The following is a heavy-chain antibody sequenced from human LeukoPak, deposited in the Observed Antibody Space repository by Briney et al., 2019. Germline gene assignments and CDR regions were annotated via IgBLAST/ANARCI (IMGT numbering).Heavy chain of an antibody. CDR3: ARDSSPPPCSSTSCQTGGVDY. CDR2: INPSGGST. CDR1: GYTFTDYY. D-gene: IGHD2-2*01. V-gene: IGHV1-46*01. Sequence: ASVKVSCKASGYTFTDYYMHWVRQAPGQGLEWMGIINPSGGSTSYAQKFQGRVTMTRDTSTSTVYMELSSLRSEDTAVCYCARDSSPPPCSSTSCQTGGVDYWGQGTLVTVSS. J-gene: IGHJ4*02.